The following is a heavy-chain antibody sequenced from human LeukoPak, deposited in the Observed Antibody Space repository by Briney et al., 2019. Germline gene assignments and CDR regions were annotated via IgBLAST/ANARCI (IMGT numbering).Heavy chain of an antibody. CDR3: TRDSGADRRYFDL. CDR1: GFTFNSYL. Sequence: PGGSLRLSCAASGFTFNSYLMSWVRQAPGKGLVWVSRIDGDGATTSYEDSVKGRSTISRDNANNMVYLEMNSLRVEDTAVYYYTRDSGADRRYFDLWGRGTLVTVSS. V-gene: IGHV3-74*01. J-gene: IGHJ2*01. CDR2: IDGDGATT. D-gene: IGHD7-27*01.